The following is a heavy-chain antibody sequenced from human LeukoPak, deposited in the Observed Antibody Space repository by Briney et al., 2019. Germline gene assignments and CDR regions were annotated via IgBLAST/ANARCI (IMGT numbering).Heavy chain of an antibody. D-gene: IGHD6-13*01. J-gene: IGHJ6*03. Sequence: GASVKVSCKASGYTFTSYGISWVRQAPGQGLEWMGWISAYNGNTNYAQKLQGRVTMTTDTSTSTACMELRSLRSDDTAVYYCAREHSSSWTYYYYYYMDVWGKGTTVTVSS. CDR2: ISAYNGNT. CDR1: GYTFTSYG. CDR3: AREHSSSWTYYYYYYMDV. V-gene: IGHV1-18*01.